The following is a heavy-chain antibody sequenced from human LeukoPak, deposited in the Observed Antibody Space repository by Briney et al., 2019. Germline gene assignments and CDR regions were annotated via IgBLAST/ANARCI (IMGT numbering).Heavy chain of an antibody. Sequence: SETLSLTCAVYGGSFSGYYWSWIRQPSWKRLEWIGEINHSGSTNYNLSLKSRVTISVDTSKNQFSLKLSSVTAADTAVYYRARVRRYYDLSSRPYAFDIWGQGTMVTVSS. CDR1: GGSFSGYY. CDR2: INHSGST. J-gene: IGHJ3*02. CDR3: ARVRRYYDLSSRPYAFDI. D-gene: IGHD3-22*01. V-gene: IGHV4-34*01.